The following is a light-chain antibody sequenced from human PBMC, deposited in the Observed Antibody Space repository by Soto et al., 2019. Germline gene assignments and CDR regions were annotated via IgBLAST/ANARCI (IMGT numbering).Light chain of an antibody. CDR2: EAS. Sequence: LLTQSPGTLSLSPGEGATLSCRASQSVSNSLAWYQQRPGQAPRLLIYEASDRATGIPDRFSGSGSGTDFTLTISSLEPEDFAVYYCQQRSNWPPTFGQGTKVEIK. J-gene: IGKJ1*01. CDR3: QQRSNWPPT. V-gene: IGKV3-11*01. CDR1: QSVSNS.